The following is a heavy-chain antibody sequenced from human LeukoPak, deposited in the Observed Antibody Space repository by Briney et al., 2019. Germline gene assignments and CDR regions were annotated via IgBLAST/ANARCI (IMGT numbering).Heavy chain of an antibody. D-gene: IGHD4-23*01. Sequence: SETLSLTCAISGDSVSSNSGAWNWIRQSPSRGLEWLGRTYYGSKWYNEYAVSVKSRITINPDTSKNQFSLQLNSVTPEDTAVYYCARDGGNYLDFWGQGNLVTVSS. J-gene: IGHJ4*02. V-gene: IGHV6-1*01. CDR2: TYYGSKWYN. CDR1: GDSVSSNSGA. CDR3: ARDGGNYLDF.